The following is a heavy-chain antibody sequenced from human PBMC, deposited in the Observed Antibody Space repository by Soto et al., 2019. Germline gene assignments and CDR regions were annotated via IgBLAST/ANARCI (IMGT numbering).Heavy chain of an antibody. Sequence: ASVKVSCKASGYTFTTDYMHWVRQAPGQGLEWMGIINPSGGSTSYAQKFQGRVTMTRDTSTSTVYMELSSLRSEDTAVYYCVRDTTRIRGMDVWGPGTTVTVSS. CDR2: INPSGGST. J-gene: IGHJ6*02. V-gene: IGHV1-46*01. CDR1: GYTFTTDY. D-gene: IGHD1-26*01. CDR3: VRDTTRIRGMDV.